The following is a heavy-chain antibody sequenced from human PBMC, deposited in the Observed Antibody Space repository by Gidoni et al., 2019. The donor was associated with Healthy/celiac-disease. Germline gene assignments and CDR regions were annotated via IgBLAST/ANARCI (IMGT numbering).Heavy chain of an antibody. CDR2: MSSSSSYT. V-gene: IGHV3-11*05. D-gene: IGHD2-15*01. CDR3: ARDCGSCSGGSCYLDGEYYYYGMDV. J-gene: IGHJ6*02. Sequence: QVPLVESGGGLVKPGRSRRLSCAAAGFTFHYYDKSGIRQAPGKGLEWVSFMSSSSSYTTSADSVKGRFSISRDIAKHSLYLQMNSLRAEDTAVYYCARDCGSCSGGSCYLDGEYYYYGMDVWGQGTTVTVSS. CDR1: GFTFHYYD.